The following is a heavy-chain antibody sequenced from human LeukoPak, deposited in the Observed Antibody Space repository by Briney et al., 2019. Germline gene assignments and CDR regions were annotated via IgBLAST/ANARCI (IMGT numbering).Heavy chain of an antibody. V-gene: IGHV1-2*02. Sequence: ASVKVSCKTSGYTXTGYYMHWVRQAPGQGLEWMGWINPNSGGTNYAQRFQGRVTMTRDTSMSTAYMELSRLRSDDSAVYYCARYFYDSSGSSSDAFDIWGQGTMVTVSS. CDR3: ARYFYDSSGSSSDAFDI. CDR2: INPNSGGT. D-gene: IGHD3-22*01. CDR1: GYTXTGYY. J-gene: IGHJ3*02.